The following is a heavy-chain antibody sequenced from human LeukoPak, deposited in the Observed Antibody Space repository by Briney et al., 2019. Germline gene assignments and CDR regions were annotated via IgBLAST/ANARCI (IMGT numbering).Heavy chain of an antibody. D-gene: IGHD5-24*01. CDR2: IASSGRNT. Sequence: PGGSLRLSCAASGFTFSSYAMTWVRQAPGKGLEWVSLIASSGRNTYYTDSVRGRFTISRDNSKKTLSLQMNSLRVEDTAIYYCAKDIQLSAWGLGTMDTVSS. CDR1: GFTFSSYA. V-gene: IGHV3-23*01. CDR3: AKDIQLSA. J-gene: IGHJ3*01.